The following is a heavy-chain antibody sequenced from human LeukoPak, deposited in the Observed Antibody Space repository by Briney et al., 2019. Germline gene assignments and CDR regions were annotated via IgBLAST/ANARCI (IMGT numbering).Heavy chain of an antibody. CDR2: IIPIFGTA. CDR1: GGTFSSYA. D-gene: IGHD6-13*01. Sequence: SVKVSCKASGGTFSSYAISWVRQAPGQGLEWMGGIIPIFGTANYAQKFQGRVTITTDESTSTAYMELSSLRSEDTAVYYCARGRADSSSWYLFIYYYMDVWGKGTTVTVSS. V-gene: IGHV1-69*05. CDR3: ARGRADSSSWYLFIYYYMDV. J-gene: IGHJ6*03.